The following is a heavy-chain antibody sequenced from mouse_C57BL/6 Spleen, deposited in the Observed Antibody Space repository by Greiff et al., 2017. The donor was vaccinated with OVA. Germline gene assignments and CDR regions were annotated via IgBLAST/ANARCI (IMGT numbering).Heavy chain of an antibody. CDR1: GYTFTEYT. Sequence: QVQLKESGAELVKPGASVKLSCKASGYTFTEYTIHWVKQRSGQGLEWIGWFYPGSGSIKYNEKFKDKATLTADKSSSTVYMELSRLTSEDSAVYFCARHIHYYGSSYDAMDYWGQGTSVTVSS. D-gene: IGHD1-1*01. CDR3: ARHIHYYGSSYDAMDY. J-gene: IGHJ4*01. CDR2: FYPGSGSI. V-gene: IGHV1-62-2*01.